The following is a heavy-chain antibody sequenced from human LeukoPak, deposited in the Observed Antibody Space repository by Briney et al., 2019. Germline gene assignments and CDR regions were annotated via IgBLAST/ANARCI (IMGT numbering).Heavy chain of an antibody. CDR3: ARGLGVVGDKKGPAIDF. Sequence: PGRSLRLSCTASGLTFSRYGMHWVRQAPGKGLEWVAVIWYDGSHETYADSVKGRFIISRDNSKSTLFLQMNSLTAEDSALYYCARGLGVVGDKKGPAIDFWGQGTMVTVSS. J-gene: IGHJ3*01. D-gene: IGHD2-21*01. V-gene: IGHV3-33*01. CDR2: IWYDGSHE. CDR1: GLTFSRYG.